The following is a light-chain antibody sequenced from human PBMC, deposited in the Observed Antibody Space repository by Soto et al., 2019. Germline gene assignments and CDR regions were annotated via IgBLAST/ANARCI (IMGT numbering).Light chain of an antibody. CDR2: DAS. CDR1: QSVSSY. V-gene: IGKV3-11*01. CDR3: QQRSNSPRPFT. J-gene: IGKJ3*01. Sequence: EIVLTQSPATLSLSPGERATLSCRASQSVSSYLAWYQQKPGQAPRLLIYDASNRSTAIPARFSGSGSGTDFPLPISSLEPEDFAVYYCQQRSNSPRPFTFGPGTKVDIK.